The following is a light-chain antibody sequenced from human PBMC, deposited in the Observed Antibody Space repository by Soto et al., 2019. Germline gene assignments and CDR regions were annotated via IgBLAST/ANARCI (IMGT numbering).Light chain of an antibody. J-gene: IGKJ4*01. V-gene: IGKV3-15*01. CDR1: QSISDT. CDR2: GAS. Sequence: EIVMTQSPVTLSVSPGGRATLSCRASQSISDTLAWYQQKPGQAPRLLIHGASTRAPGFPARFSGSGSGTDFTLTISSLQSEVFAVYYCQQYDRSLTFGGGTKVEIK. CDR3: QQYDRSLT.